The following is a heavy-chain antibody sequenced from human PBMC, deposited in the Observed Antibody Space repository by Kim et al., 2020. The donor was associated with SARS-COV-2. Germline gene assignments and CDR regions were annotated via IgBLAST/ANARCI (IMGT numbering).Heavy chain of an antibody. CDR1: GGSISSSNW. CDR2: IYHSGST. J-gene: IGHJ4*02. V-gene: IGHV4-4*02. CDR3: AWVGWENVKRIAFPRY. D-gene: IGHD6-13*01. Sequence: SETLSLTCAVSGGSISSSNWWSWVRQPPGKGLEWIGEIYHSGSTNYNPSLKSRVTISVDKSKNQFSLKLSSVTAADTAVYYCAWVGWENVKRIAFPRYWGQGTLVTVSS.